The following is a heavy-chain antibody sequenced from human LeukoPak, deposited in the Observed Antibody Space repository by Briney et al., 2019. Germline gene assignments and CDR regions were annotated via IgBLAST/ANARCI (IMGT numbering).Heavy chain of an antibody. CDR3: VRAGGYDNWFDS. D-gene: IGHD5-12*01. V-gene: IGHV3-49*04. J-gene: IGHJ5*01. Sequence: GSLRLSRTASGFTFGDYGVNWVRQAPGKGLEWVGFIRRKAHDDTPQYAASVQGRFTISRDDSKSAAYLQMNSLKTEDTGVYYCVRAGGYDNWFDSWGQGTPVTVSS. CDR2: IRRKAHDDTP. CDR1: GFTFGDYG.